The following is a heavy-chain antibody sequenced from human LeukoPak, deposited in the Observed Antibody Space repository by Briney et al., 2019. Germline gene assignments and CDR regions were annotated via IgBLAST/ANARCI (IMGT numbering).Heavy chain of an antibody. J-gene: IGHJ4*02. CDR3: AREGGYCSSTSCSFDY. D-gene: IGHD2-2*01. V-gene: IGHV4-38-2*02. CDR2: IYHSGST. CDR1: GYSISSGYY. Sequence: KPSETLSLTCAVSGYSISSGYYWGWIRQPPGQGLAWIGSIYHSGSTYYNPSLKSRVTISVDTSKNQFSLKLSSVAAADTAVYYCAREGGYCSSTSCSFDYWGQGTLVTVSS.